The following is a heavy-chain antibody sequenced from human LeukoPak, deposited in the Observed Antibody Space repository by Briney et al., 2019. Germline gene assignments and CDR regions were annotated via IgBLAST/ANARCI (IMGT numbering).Heavy chain of an antibody. V-gene: IGHV1-2*02. CDR3: ASLVWSRYDYFDY. Sequence: GASVKVSCKASGYTFTGYYMHWVRQAPGQGLEWMGWINPNSGGTNYAQKFQGRVTMTRDASISTAYMELSRLRSDDTAVYYCASLVWSRYDYFDYWGQGTLVTVSS. D-gene: IGHD3-16*01. CDR1: GYTFTGYY. J-gene: IGHJ4*02. CDR2: INPNSGGT.